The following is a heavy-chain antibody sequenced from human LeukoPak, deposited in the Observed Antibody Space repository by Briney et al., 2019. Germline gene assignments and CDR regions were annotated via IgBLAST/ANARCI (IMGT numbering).Heavy chain of an antibody. CDR2: INPTGGSA. V-gene: IGHV1-46*01. CDR3: ARGHGSGYTNYFDP. Sequence: ASVKVSCKTSGYTFTDFSIHWVRQAPGQGLEWMGIINPTGGSAGFAQKFQGRVTMTRDMSTSTFYMELSSLRSEDTAVYYCARGHGSGYTNYFDPWGQGSLVTVSS. D-gene: IGHD3-10*01. J-gene: IGHJ5*02. CDR1: GYTFTDFS.